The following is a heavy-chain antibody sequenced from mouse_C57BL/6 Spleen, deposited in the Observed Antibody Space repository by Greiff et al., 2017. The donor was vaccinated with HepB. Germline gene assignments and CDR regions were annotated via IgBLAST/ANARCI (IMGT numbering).Heavy chain of an antibody. CDR2: IYPGGGYT. V-gene: IGHV1-63*01. Sequence: VKLQESGAELVRPGTSVKMSCKASGYTFTNYWIGWAKQRPGHGLEWIGDIYPGGGYTNYNEKFKGKATLTADKSSSTAYMQFSSLTSEDSAIYYCARSTESLFDYWGQGTTLTVSS. CDR1: GYTFTNYW. CDR3: ARSTESLFDY. D-gene: IGHD3-2*01. J-gene: IGHJ2*01.